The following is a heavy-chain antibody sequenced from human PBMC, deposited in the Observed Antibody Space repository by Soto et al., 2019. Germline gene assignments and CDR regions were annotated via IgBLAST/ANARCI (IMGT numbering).Heavy chain of an antibody. J-gene: IGHJ4*02. V-gene: IGHV3-33*01. CDR1: GFTFSSYG. CDR2: IWYDGSNK. Sequence: GGSLRLSCAASGFTFSSYGMHWVRQAPGKGLEWVAVIWYDGSNKYYADSVKGRFTISRENSKNTLYLQMNSLRAEDTAVYYCARDHDYGSGSYYKAFGFWGQGTLVTVSS. D-gene: IGHD3-10*01. CDR3: ARDHDYGSGSYYKAFGF.